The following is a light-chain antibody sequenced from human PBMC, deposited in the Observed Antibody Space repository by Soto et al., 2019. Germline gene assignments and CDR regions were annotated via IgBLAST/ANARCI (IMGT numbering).Light chain of an antibody. CDR1: QTVSRSY. CDR2: GAS. V-gene: IGKV3-20*01. J-gene: IGKJ5*01. CDR3: QQHDNLPIT. Sequence: EIVLTQSPGALSLSPGERATLFCRASQTVSRSYLAWYHQKPGQAPRLLIYGASTRATGIPDRFSGSGSGTDFTLTISRLEPEYSAVYYCQQHDNLPITFGQGTRLEMK.